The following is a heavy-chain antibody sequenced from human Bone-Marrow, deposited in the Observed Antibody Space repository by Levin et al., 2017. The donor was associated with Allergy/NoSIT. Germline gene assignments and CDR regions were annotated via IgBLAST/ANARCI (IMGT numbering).Heavy chain of an antibody. J-gene: IGHJ4*02. CDR3: ARDPLSVDIVATIVSDY. Sequence: GGSRRLSCAASGFTFSSYAMHWVRQAPGKGLEWVAVISYDGSNKYYADSVKGRFTISRDNSKNTLYLQMNSLRAEDTAVYYCARDPLSVDIVATIVSDYWGQGTLVTVSS. CDR2: ISYDGSNK. D-gene: IGHD5-12*01. CDR1: GFTFSSYA. V-gene: IGHV3-30-3*01.